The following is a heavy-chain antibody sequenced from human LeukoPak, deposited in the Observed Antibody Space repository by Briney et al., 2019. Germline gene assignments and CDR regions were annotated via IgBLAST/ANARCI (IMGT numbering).Heavy chain of an antibody. CDR1: GFNFGDVA. Sequence: GGSLRLSCTTSGFNFGDVAISWVRQAPGKGLEWVGFIRSKAYGGTTEYAASVKGRFTISRDDSKSIAYLQMNSLKTEDTAVYYCTRDPGGYSGLSYFDYWGQGTLVTVSS. CDR3: TRDPGGYSGLSYFDY. V-gene: IGHV3-49*04. D-gene: IGHD5-12*01. CDR2: IRSKAYGGTT. J-gene: IGHJ4*02.